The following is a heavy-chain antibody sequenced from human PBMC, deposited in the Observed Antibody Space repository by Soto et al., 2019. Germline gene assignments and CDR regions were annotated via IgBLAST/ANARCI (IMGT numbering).Heavy chain of an antibody. D-gene: IGHD3-10*01. V-gene: IGHV1-18*01. CDR1: GYTFTNYD. CDR3: ARGYYYGSGRPTPGGMDV. J-gene: IGHJ6*02. Sequence: QVHLVQSGAEVNKPGASVKVSCKASGYTFTNYDINWVRQAPGQGLEWMGWISTYTGNTNYAQKLQGRVTMTTDTSTSTAYMELRSLRSDDTAVYYCARGYYYGSGRPTPGGMDVWGQGTTVTVSS. CDR2: ISTYTGNT.